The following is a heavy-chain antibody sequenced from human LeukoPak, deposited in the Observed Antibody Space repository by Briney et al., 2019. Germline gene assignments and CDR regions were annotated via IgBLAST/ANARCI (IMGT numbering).Heavy chain of an antibody. D-gene: IGHD2-2*01. CDR2: ISTRSSTI. CDR1: GFNISSYG. J-gene: IGHJ4*02. Sequence: GGSLRLSCGASGFNISSYGMNWVRQAPGKGLEWVSYISTRSSTINNADSVKGRFTISRDDAKNSLYPQMNRLRAEDTAVYYCARPRGCGSSRCNNFDYWGQGTLVTVSS. V-gene: IGHV3-48*04. CDR3: ARPRGCGSSRCNNFDY.